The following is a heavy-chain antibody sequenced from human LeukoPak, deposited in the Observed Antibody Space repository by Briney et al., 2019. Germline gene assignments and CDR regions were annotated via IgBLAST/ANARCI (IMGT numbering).Heavy chain of an antibody. J-gene: IGHJ3*02. V-gene: IGHV5-51*01. CDR3: ARPPTSPTTDAFDI. D-gene: IGHD1-7*01. Sequence: GDSLKISCNDFGYIFSTSWIGWVRQMPGKGLDWLGIIYPSDSHTRYSPSFQGQVTISADKSISTAYLQWSSLKASDTAMYYCARPPTSPTTDAFDIWGQGTMVSVSS. CDR1: GYIFSTSW. CDR2: IYPSDSHT.